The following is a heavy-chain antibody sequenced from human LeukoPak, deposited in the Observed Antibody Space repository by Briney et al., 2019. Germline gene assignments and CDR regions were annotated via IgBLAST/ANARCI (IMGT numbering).Heavy chain of an antibody. CDR2: ISYDESDE. CDR3: AKGGFYGSGNNPGAF. Sequence: GGSLRLSCAASGFTFSSYGMHWVRQAPGKGLEWAAVISYDESDEYYGDSVKGRFTISRDNSKNTLYLQMNSLRAEDTAVYYCAKGGFYGSGNNPGAFWGQGTLVIVSS. CDR1: GFTFSSYG. J-gene: IGHJ4*02. V-gene: IGHV3-30*18. D-gene: IGHD3-10*01.